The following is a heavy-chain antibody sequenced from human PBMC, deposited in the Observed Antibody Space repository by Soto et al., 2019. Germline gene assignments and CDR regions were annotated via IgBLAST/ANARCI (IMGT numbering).Heavy chain of an antibody. D-gene: IGHD5-12*01. CDR2: IDNTGSSA. V-gene: IGHV3-74*01. CDR1: GFPFSSHW. J-gene: IGHJ4*02. CDR3: ATLTGYDY. Sequence: EVRLVESGGGLVQPGGSLRLSCAASGFPFSSHWLQWVRQVPGRGLVWVSRIDNTGSSAIYADSVRSRFTFSRDNAKDTMELHMNSLRAEDTAVYYWATLTGYDYWGQGTRVTVSS.